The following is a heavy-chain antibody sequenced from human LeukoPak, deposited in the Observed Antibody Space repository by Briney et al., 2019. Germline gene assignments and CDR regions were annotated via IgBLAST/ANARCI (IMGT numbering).Heavy chain of an antibody. J-gene: IGHJ4*02. D-gene: IGHD5-12*01. V-gene: IGHV4-34*01. CDR3: ARAPTWIFDY. CDR1: GGSISSGGYY. Sequence: PSETLSLTCAVSGGSISSGGYYWSWIRQPPGKGLEWIGEINHSGSTNYNPSLKSRVTTSVDTSKNQFSLKLSSVTAADTAVYYCARAPTWIFDYWGQGTLVTVSS. CDR2: INHSGST.